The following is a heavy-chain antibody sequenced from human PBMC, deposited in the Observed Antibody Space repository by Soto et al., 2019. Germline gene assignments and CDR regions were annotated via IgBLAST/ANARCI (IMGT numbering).Heavy chain of an antibody. Sequence: PSETLSLTCTVSGGSISSGGYYWSWIRQHPGKGLEWIGYIYYSGSTYYNPSLKSRVTISVDTSKNQFSLKLSSVTAADTAVYYCARVRTSYGDYANDYWGQGTLVTVSS. CDR1: GGSISSGGYY. V-gene: IGHV4-31*03. CDR3: ARVRTSYGDYANDY. J-gene: IGHJ4*02. D-gene: IGHD4-17*01. CDR2: IYYSGST.